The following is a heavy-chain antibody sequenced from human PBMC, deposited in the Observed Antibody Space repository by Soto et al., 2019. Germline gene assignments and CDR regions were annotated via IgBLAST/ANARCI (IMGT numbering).Heavy chain of an antibody. CDR1: GDSITNDDYY. D-gene: IGHD4-17*01. CDR3: ARATTVTSSFFYYGLDV. Sequence: SETPSLTCSVSGDSITNDDYYWTWIRQPPGKGLEWIGHIYYNGNTYYNPSLKSRLTLSLDTSQNQFSLHLTSVIAADSASYFCARATTVTSSFFYYGLDVWGQGTTVNVSS. J-gene: IGHJ6*02. CDR2: IYYNGNT. V-gene: IGHV4-30-4*08.